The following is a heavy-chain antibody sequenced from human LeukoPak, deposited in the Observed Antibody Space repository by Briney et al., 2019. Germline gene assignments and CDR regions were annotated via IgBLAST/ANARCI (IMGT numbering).Heavy chain of an antibody. CDR1: GFTFSSYS. D-gene: IGHD3-3*01. Sequence: GGSLRLSCAASGFTFSSYSMNWVRQAPGKGLEWASSISSSSSYIYYADSVKGRFTISRDNAKNSLYLQMNSLRAEDTAVYYCARADLRFLEWLFFWGQGTLVTVSS. CDR2: ISSSSSYI. V-gene: IGHV3-21*01. CDR3: ARADLRFLEWLFF. J-gene: IGHJ4*02.